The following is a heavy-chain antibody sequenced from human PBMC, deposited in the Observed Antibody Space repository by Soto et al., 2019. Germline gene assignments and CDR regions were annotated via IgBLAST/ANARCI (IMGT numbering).Heavy chain of an antibody. CDR3: ARAPEYIAARPHYYYGMDV. D-gene: IGHD6-6*01. J-gene: IGHJ6*02. CDR2: INPSGGST. CDR1: GYTFTSYY. Sequence: ASVKVSCKASGYTFTSYYMHWVRQAPGQGLEWMGIINPSGGSTSYAQKFQGRVTMTRDTSTSTVYMELSSLRSEDTAVYYCARAPEYIAARPHYYYGMDVWGQGTTVTVSS. V-gene: IGHV1-46*01.